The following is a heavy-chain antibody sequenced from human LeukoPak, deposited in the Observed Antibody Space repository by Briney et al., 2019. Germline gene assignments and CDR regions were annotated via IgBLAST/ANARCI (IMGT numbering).Heavy chain of an antibody. V-gene: IGHV4-59*01. J-gene: IGHJ5*02. CDR2: IHYSGST. CDR1: HVSISTYY. Sequence: SQTLSLTCTVSHVSISTYYWSWIRQPPGKGLEWMGYIHYSGSTNYNPSLKSRVTISVDTSKRQLSLMLRSVTAADTAVYYCARDIYGSGHGWFDTWGQGRLVTVSS. CDR3: ARDIYGSGHGWFDT. D-gene: IGHD3-10*01.